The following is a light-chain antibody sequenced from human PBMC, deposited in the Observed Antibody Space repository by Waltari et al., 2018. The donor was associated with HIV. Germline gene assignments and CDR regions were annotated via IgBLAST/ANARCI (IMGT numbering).Light chain of an antibody. CDR2: MND. V-gene: IGLV1-47*01. Sequence: QSVVTQTPSASGTPGKRVTIPCSVSGSNIGTYSVNWYQHFPGKAPQLLIYMNDQRPSGVPGRFSGSQSGTSASLAISGLQYDDEADYYCAVWDDSLGGAVFGGGTKLTVL. CDR1: GSNIGTYS. CDR3: AVWDDSLGGAV. J-gene: IGLJ2*01.